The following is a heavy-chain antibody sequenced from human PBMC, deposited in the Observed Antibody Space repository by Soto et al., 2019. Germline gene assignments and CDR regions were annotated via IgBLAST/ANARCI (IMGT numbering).Heavy chain of an antibody. J-gene: IGHJ4*02. D-gene: IGHD1-7*01. CDR2: ISYDGSNK. CDR1: GFTFSSYG. V-gene: IGHV3-30*18. CDR3: AKDWNYGDYFDY. Sequence: GGSLRLSCAASGFTFSSYGMHWVRQAPGKGLEWVAVISYDGSNKYYADSVKGRFTISRDNSKNTLYLQMNSLRAEDTAVYYCAKDWNYGDYFDYWGQGT.